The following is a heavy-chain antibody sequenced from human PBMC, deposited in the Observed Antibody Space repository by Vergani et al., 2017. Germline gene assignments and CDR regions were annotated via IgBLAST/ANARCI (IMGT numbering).Heavy chain of an antibody. Sequence: EVQLVESGGGIVKPGGSLRLSCVASGFSFGNAWMNWVRRTPGKGLEWVGRIKSTFDRGTTDYAAAVKGRFTISRDDSKNTLFLQMNGLKTEDIGVYYCTTDPLYCGDGSCYWLRDHHYYGMDVWGQGTTVTVSS. CDR3: TTDPLYCGDGSCYWLRDHHYYGMDV. CDR1: GFSFGNAW. CDR2: IKSTFDRGTT. V-gene: IGHV3-15*07. D-gene: IGHD2-21*01. J-gene: IGHJ6*02.